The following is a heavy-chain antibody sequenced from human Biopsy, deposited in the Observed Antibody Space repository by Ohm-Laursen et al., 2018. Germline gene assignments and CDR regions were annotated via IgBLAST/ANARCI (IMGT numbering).Heavy chain of an antibody. CDR2: IYNSETT. CDR1: GDSISTSTTYY. CDR3: ARHPTGFWFDP. V-gene: IGHV4-39*01. Sequence: GTLSLTCTVSGDSISTSTTYYWAWLRQPPGKGLEWIGSIYNSETTFYNPSPKSRVAISVDTSTNQFSLKVSSVTAADTALYYCARHPTGFWFDPWGHGTLVTVSS. J-gene: IGHJ5*02.